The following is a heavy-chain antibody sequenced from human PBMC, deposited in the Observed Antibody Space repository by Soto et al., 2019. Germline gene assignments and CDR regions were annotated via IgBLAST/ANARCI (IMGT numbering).Heavy chain of an antibody. V-gene: IGHV4-39*01. D-gene: IGHD1-26*01. CDR2: IYYSGST. Sequence: TETLSLTCTVSGGSIRGPLYYWGWIRQPPGKGLEWIGKIYYSGSTYCNPSLKSRVTISIETSKNQFSLKLSSVTAADTAVYFCAGFISGGSPFDSWGQGTPVTVSS. CDR3: AGFISGGSPFDS. CDR1: GGSIRGPLYY. J-gene: IGHJ4*02.